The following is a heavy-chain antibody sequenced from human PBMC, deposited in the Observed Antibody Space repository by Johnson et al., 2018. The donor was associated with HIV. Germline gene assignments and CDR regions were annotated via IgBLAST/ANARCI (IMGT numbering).Heavy chain of an antibody. CDR2: IGTAGDT. D-gene: IGHD1-26*01. Sequence: VQLVESGGGVVQPGRSLSLSCAASGFTFSTYAMHWVRQATGKGLEWVSAIGTAGDTYYPGSVKGRFIISRENAKNSLYLQMNSLRVGDTAVYYCATGVGATIWEDAFDMWGQGTMVTVSS. J-gene: IGHJ3*02. CDR3: ATGVGATIWEDAFDM. V-gene: IGHV3-13*01. CDR1: GFTFSTYA.